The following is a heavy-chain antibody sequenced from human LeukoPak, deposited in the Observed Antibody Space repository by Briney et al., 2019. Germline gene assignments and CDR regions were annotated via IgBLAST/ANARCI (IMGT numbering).Heavy chain of an antibody. V-gene: IGHV1-46*01. J-gene: IGHJ4*02. Sequence: GASVKVSCKASGYTFTSYYMHWVRQAPGQGLEWMGIINPSGGSTSYAQKFQGRVTMTRDTSTSTVYMELSSLRSEDTALYYCARDSSSYYFAYWGQGTLVTVSS. CDR3: ARDSSSYYFAY. CDR1: GYTFTSYY. CDR2: INPSGGST. D-gene: IGHD6-13*01.